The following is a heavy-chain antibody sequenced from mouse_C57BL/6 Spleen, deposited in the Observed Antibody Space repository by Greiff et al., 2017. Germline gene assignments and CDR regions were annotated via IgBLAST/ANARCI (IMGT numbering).Heavy chain of an antibody. J-gene: IGHJ3*01. CDR1: GYTFTGYW. V-gene: IGHV1-9*01. D-gene: IGHD1-1*01. CDR2: ILPGSGST. Sequence: VQLQQSGAELMKPGASVKLSCKATGYTFTGYWIEWVKQRPGHGLEWIGEILPGSGSTNYNEKFKGKATFTADTSSNTAYMQLSGLTTEDSAIYYCARDYYGSSGFAYWGQGTLVTVSA. CDR3: ARDYYGSSGFAY.